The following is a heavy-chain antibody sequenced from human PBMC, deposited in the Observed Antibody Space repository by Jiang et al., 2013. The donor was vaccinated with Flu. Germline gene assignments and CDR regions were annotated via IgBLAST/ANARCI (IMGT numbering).Heavy chain of an antibody. CDR2: IKSKTDDETT. Sequence: NWVRQAPGKGLEWVGRIKSKTDDETTDYAAPVKGRFAISRDDSKNTLYLYMNNLKTEDTAVYYCVRPPYSDNSGYTSFDYWGQGTLVTVSS. D-gene: IGHD3-22*01. V-gene: IGHV3-15*07. CDR3: VRPPYSDNSGYTSFDY. J-gene: IGHJ4*02.